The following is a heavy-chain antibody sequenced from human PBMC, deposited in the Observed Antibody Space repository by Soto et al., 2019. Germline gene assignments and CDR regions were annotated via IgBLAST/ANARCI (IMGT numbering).Heavy chain of an antibody. CDR1: GYTFTSYG. CDR3: ARDAAVGLFDY. CDR2: INPYNGNT. Sequence: ASVKVSCKASGYTFTSYGISWARQAPGQGLEWMGWINPYNGNTKYAQKLQGRVTMTTDTSTSTAYMELRSLRSDDTAVYYCARDAAVGLFDYWGQGTLVTVS. J-gene: IGHJ4*02. D-gene: IGHD1-26*01. V-gene: IGHV1-18*01.